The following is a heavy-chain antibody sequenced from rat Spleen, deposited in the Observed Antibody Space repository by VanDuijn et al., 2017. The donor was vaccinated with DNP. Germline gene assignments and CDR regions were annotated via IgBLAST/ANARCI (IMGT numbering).Heavy chain of an antibody. CDR3: ARGSTSIYWYFDF. CDR2: ISYDGGST. Sequence: EVQLVESGGGLVQPGRSLKLSCAASGFTFSDYYMAWVRQAPTKGLEWVAYISYDGGSTNYGDSVKGRFTISRDIAKSTLYLQMNSLRAEDMATYYCARGSTSIYWYFDFWRPGTMVTVSS. CDR1: GFTFSDYY. V-gene: IGHV5-22*01. D-gene: IGHD3-1*01. J-gene: IGHJ1*01.